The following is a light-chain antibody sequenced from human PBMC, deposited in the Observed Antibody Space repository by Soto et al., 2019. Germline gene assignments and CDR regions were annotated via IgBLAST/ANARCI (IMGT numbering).Light chain of an antibody. CDR1: QYIKNY. V-gene: IGKV1-33*01. CDR3: QQYDHLVS. CDR2: DTS. Sequence: DIQMTQSPSSLSASVGDRVTITCQASQYIKNYLNWYQQKSGKAPKLLIYDTSELHRGVPSRFSGSGSGTHFPFTITNVEPEDVATYYCQQYDHLVSFGRGTKLEIK. J-gene: IGKJ2*01.